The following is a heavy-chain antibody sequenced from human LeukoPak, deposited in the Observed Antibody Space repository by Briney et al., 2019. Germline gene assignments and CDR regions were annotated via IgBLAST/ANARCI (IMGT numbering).Heavy chain of an antibody. Sequence: PGRSLRLSCAASGFTFDDYAMHWVRQAPGKGLEWVSGISWNSGSIGYADPVKGRFTISRDNAKNSLYLQMNSLRAEDTALYYCAKDQRGYSYGSFDYWGQGTLVTVSS. CDR3: AKDQRGYSYGSFDY. CDR1: GFTFDDYA. V-gene: IGHV3-9*01. D-gene: IGHD5-18*01. J-gene: IGHJ4*02. CDR2: ISWNSGSI.